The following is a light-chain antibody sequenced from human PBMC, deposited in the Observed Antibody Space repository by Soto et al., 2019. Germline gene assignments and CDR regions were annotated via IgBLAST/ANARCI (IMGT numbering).Light chain of an antibody. CDR1: QSVYSL. CDR2: DVA. Sequence: EVVLTQSPATLSLSPGERATVSCRASQSVYSLLAWYQQKPGQAPRLLIFDVATRATGIPARFSGSGFGTDFTLTISNLEPDDFAVYYCQQRANLWTFGQGTRVQIK. J-gene: IGKJ1*01. CDR3: QQRANLWT. V-gene: IGKV3-11*01.